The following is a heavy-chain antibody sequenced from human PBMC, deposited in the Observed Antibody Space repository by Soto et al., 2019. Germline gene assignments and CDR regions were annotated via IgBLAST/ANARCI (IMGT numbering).Heavy chain of an antibody. J-gene: IGHJ4*02. CDR3: ARDIGYSSFDY. CDR1: GFSFRNYW. CDR2: INHDGSEQ. V-gene: IGHV3-7*01. Sequence: EVQLVESGGDLVQPGGSLRLSCAVSGFSFRNYWMSWVRQAPGKGLEWVANINHDGSEQNFLGSVKGRFTISRDNGKNSLFLQMNSLRAEDTAVYYCARDIGYSSFDYWGQGTLVTVSS. D-gene: IGHD2-15*01.